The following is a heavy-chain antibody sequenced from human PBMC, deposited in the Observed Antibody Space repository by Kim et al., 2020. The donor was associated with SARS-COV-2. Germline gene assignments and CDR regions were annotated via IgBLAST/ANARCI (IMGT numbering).Heavy chain of an antibody. CDR1: GGSISRYY. V-gene: IGHV4-59*01. CDR3: ARGGLTVVTRPFDY. J-gene: IGHJ4*02. D-gene: IGHD2-21*02. Sequence: SETLSLTCIVAGGSISRYYWSWIRQSPEKGLEWIGYIYSSGSTNYNPSLKSRVTISVDTSKNQFSLNLSSVTAADTAVYYCARGGLTVVTRPFDYWGQGT. CDR2: IYSSGST.